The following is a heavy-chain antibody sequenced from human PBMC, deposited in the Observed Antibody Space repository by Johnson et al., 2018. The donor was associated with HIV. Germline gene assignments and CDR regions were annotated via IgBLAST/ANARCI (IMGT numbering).Heavy chain of an antibody. CDR2: INWNGGST. D-gene: IGHD3-22*01. V-gene: IGHV3-20*04. CDR3: ARGFVRISMILVADAFDM. CDR1: GFTFDDHG. J-gene: IGHJ3*02. Sequence: VQLVESGGGLVQPGGSLRLSCATSGFTFDDHGMSWVRQGPGKGLEWVSGINWNGGSTGYADSVKGRFTISRDNAKNSLYLQMNSLRAEDTALYFCARGFVRISMILVADAFDMWGQGTMVTVSS.